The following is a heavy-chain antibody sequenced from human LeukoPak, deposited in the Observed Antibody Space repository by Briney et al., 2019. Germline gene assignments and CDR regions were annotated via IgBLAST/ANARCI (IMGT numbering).Heavy chain of an antibody. CDR1: AFTFSRYD. Sequence: GGSLRLSCAASAFTFSRYDMSWVRQAPGKGLEWVSAISGSGDSTYYADSVKGRFTISRDNSKNTLYLQMNSLRAEDTAVYYCAFNHLFDYWGQGTLVTVSA. CDR3: AFNHLFDY. CDR2: ISGSGDST. V-gene: IGHV3-23*01. D-gene: IGHD1-14*01. J-gene: IGHJ4*02.